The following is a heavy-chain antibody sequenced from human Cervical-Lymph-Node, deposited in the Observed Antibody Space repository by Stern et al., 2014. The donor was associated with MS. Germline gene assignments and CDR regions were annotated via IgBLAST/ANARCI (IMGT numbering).Heavy chain of an antibody. CDR2: IFSVFGTP. CDR1: GGTFSKLP. J-gene: IGHJ5*02. Sequence: QVQLVQSGAEVTKPGTSVKVSCKASGGTFSKLPSSWVRQAPGQGLEWMAGIFSVFGTPAYAQEFRGMVTITADVSTSTVYMELSSLRSDDTAVYYCALSSETSDRWYSLGYDLWGQGTLVTVSS. CDR3: ALSSETSDRWYSLGYDL. D-gene: IGHD6-13*01. V-gene: IGHV1-69*01.